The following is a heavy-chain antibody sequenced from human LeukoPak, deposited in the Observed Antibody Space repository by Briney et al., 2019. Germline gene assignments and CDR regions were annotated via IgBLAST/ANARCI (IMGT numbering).Heavy chain of an antibody. Sequence: PGGSLRLSCAASGFTFSYYWMTWVRQAPGKGLEWVANIKKDGSEKYFVDSVKGRFTISRDNAKNSLYLQMNSLRAEDTAVYYCASIPDYYASGSHLRDYYGMDVWGQGTTVTVSS. CDR3: ASIPDYYASGSHLRDYYGMDV. D-gene: IGHD3-10*01. CDR2: IKKDGSEK. CDR1: GFTFSYYW. V-gene: IGHV3-7*01. J-gene: IGHJ6*02.